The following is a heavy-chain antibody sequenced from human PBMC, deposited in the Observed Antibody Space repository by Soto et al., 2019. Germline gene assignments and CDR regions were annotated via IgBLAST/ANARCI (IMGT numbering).Heavy chain of an antibody. J-gene: IGHJ5*02. Sequence: QVQLVESGGGVVQPGGSLRLSCAASGFIFSSYGMYWIRQAPGKGLEWVAGISHDGSNKYYGDSVKGRCTISRDNSKNTVFLQIDSLRAEDTAVYYCAKLIGEVKAIGGTGNWLDPWGQGTLVTVSS. D-gene: IGHD3-3*01. CDR1: GFIFSSYG. CDR3: AKLIGEVKAIGGTGNWLDP. CDR2: ISHDGSNK. V-gene: IGHV3-30*18.